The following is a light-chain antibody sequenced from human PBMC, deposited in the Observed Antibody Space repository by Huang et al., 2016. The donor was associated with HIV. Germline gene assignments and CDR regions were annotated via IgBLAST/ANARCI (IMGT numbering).Light chain of an antibody. CDR1: QCVGSN. CDR3: QQYNNWPPWT. CDR2: GAS. V-gene: IGKV3-15*01. Sequence: EIVMTQSPVILSVSPGERATLSCRASQCVGSNLAWYQQKPGQAPRLLIYGASTRATGIPVRFSGSGSGTEFTLTISSLHSEDFAVYHCQQYNNWPPWTFGQGTKVEMK. J-gene: IGKJ1*01.